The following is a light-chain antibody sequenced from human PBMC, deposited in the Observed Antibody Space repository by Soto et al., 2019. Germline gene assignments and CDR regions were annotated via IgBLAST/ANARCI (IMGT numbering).Light chain of an antibody. CDR1: QDIGNY. CDR3: QQYVDLPYT. CDR2: DAS. V-gene: IGKV1-33*01. J-gene: IGKJ2*01. Sequence: DIQMTQSPSSLSASVGDRVTITCQASQDIGNYLNWYQQKPGKAPKLLIYDASNLEPGVPFRFSGRGSGTDFTFTINSLQPEDLATYHCQQYVDLPYTFGQGTKLEIK.